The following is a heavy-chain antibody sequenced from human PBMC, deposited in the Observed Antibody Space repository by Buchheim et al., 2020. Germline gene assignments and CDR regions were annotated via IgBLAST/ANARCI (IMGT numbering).Heavy chain of an antibody. J-gene: IGHJ5*02. V-gene: IGHV1-18*01. Sequence: QVQLVQSGAEVKKPGASVKVSCKASGYTFTTYAISWVRQAPGQGLEWMGWISAYNGNTNYAQNLQGRVTMTTDTYTSTAYMELRSLRSDDTAMYYCARDFYYGSGSSYNWFDPWGQGTL. CDR2: ISAYNGNT. D-gene: IGHD3-10*01. CDR3: ARDFYYGSGSSYNWFDP. CDR1: GYTFTTYA.